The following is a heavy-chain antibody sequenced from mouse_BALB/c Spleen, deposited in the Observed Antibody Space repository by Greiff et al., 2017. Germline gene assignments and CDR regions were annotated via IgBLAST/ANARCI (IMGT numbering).Heavy chain of an antibody. CDR1: GYTFTDYY. CDR3: ARSGDY. J-gene: IGHJ2*01. V-gene: IGHV1-77*01. Sequence: QVQLQQSGAELARPGASVKLSCKASGYTFTDYYINWVKQRTGQGLEWIGEIYPGSGNTYYNEKFKGKATLTADKSSSTAYMQLSSLTSEDSAVYFCARSGDYWGQGTTLTVSS. D-gene: IGHD3-1*01. CDR2: IYPGSGNT.